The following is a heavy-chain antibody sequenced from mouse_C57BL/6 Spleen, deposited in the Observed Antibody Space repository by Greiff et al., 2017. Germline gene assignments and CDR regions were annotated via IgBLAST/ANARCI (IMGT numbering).Heavy chain of an antibody. CDR1: GYTFTSYW. J-gene: IGHJ4*01. CDR2: IDPSDSYT. V-gene: IGHV1-50*01. Sequence: QVQLQQPGAELVKPGASVKLSCKASGYTFTSYWMQWVKQRPGQGLEWIGEIDPSDSYTNYNQKFKGKAPLTVDTSSSTAYMQLSSLTSEDSAVYYCARRGYSNYEDYAMDYWGQGTSVTVSS. CDR3: ARRGYSNYEDYAMDY. D-gene: IGHD2-5*01.